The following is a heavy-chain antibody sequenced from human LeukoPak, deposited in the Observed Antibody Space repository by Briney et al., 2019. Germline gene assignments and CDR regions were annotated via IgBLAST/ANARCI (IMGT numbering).Heavy chain of an antibody. CDR2: IYYSGST. D-gene: IGHD6-13*01. J-gene: IGHJ2*01. CDR3: ARPKKQQLPNWYFDL. V-gene: IGHV4-30-4*08. Sequence: PSETLSLTCTVSGGSISSGDYSWSWIRQPPGKGLEWIGYIYYSGSTYYNPSLKSRVTISVDTSKNQFSLKLSSVTAADTAVYYCARPKKQQLPNWYFDLWGRGTLVTVSS. CDR1: GGSISSGDYS.